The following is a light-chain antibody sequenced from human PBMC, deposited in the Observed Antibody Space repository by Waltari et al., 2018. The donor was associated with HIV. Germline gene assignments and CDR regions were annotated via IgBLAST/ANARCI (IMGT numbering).Light chain of an antibody. Sequence: DIQMTKSPSSLSASVGDRVTITCQASQDISNYLNWYQQKPGKAPKLLIYDASNLETGVPSRFSGSGSGTDFTFTISSLQPEDIATYYCQQYDNLSITFGQGTRLEIK. J-gene: IGKJ5*01. CDR1: QDISNY. CDR3: QQYDNLSIT. V-gene: IGKV1-33*01. CDR2: DAS.